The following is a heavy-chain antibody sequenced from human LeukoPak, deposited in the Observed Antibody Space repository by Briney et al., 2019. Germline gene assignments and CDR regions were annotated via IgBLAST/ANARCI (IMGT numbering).Heavy chain of an antibody. V-gene: IGHV1-69*02. J-gene: IGHJ3*02. CDR1: GGTFSSYT. Sequence: SVKVSCKASGGTFSSYTISWVRQALGQGLEWMGRIIPILGIANYAQKFQGRVTITADKSTSTAYMELSSLRSEDTAVYYCEGFGDMNDAFDIWGQGTMVTVSS. CDR3: EGFGDMNDAFDI. CDR2: IIPILGIA. D-gene: IGHD3-10*01.